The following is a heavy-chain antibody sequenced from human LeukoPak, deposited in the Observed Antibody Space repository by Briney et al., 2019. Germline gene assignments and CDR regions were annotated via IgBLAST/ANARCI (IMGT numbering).Heavy chain of an antibody. J-gene: IGHJ4*02. CDR2: ISSSGSTI. D-gene: IGHD5-12*01. CDR3: AKDGAWLRFDD. CDR1: GFTFSSYE. Sequence: PGGSLRLSCAASGFTFSSYEMNWVRQAPGKGLEWVSYISSSGSTIYYADSVKGRFTISRDNAKNPLYLQMNNLRAEDTAVYYCAKDGAWLRFDDWGQGILVTVSS. V-gene: IGHV3-48*03.